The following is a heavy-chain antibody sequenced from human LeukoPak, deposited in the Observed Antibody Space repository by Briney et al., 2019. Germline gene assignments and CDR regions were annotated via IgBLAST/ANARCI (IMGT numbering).Heavy chain of an antibody. CDR3: ARGRRSMVRGVITPLDY. V-gene: IGHV3-7*04. Sequence: PGGSLRLSCAAPGFTFNSYWMSWVRQAPGKGLEWVANIKQDGSEKYYVDSVKGRFDISRDNAKNSLYLQMNSLRPEDTAVYYCARGRRSMVRGVITPLDYWGQGTLVTVSS. J-gene: IGHJ4*02. D-gene: IGHD3-10*01. CDR2: IKQDGSEK. CDR1: GFTFNSYW.